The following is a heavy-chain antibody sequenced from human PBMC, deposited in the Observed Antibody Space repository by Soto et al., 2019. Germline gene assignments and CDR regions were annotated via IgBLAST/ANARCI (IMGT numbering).Heavy chain of an antibody. CDR1: GYSISSGYY. V-gene: IGHV4-38-2*02. CDR3: ARDPVNFDY. Sequence: SETLSLTCAVSGYSISSGYYWGWIRQPPGKGLEWIGSIYHSGSTYYNPSLKSRVTISVDTSKNQFSLKLSSVTAAVTAVYYCARDPVNFDYWGQGTLVTVSS. CDR2: IYHSGST. J-gene: IGHJ4*02.